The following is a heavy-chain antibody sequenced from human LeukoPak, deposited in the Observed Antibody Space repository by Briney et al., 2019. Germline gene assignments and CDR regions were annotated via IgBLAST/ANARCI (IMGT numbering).Heavy chain of an antibody. CDR1: GGSFSGYY. Sequence: PSETLSLTCAVYGGSFSGYYWSWIRQPPGKGLEWIGEINHSGSTNYNPSLKSRVTISVDTSKNQFSLKLSSVTAADTAVYYCASLRKRGGAFDIWGQGTTVTVSS. J-gene: IGHJ3*02. CDR3: ASLRKRGGAFDI. V-gene: IGHV4-34*01. CDR2: INHSGST.